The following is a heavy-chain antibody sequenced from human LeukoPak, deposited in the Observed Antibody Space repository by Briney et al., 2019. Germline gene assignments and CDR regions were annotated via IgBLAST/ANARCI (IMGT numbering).Heavy chain of an antibody. CDR3: SVAGTLGLDY. Sequence: GGSLRLSCVASGFTFSSYSMNWVRQAPGKGLEWVSSISSSSSYIYYADSVKGRFTISRDNAKNSLYLQMNSLRAEDTAVYYCSVAGTLGLDYWGQGTLVTVSS. D-gene: IGHD6-19*01. CDR1: GFTFSSYS. V-gene: IGHV3-21*01. CDR2: ISSSSSYI. J-gene: IGHJ4*02.